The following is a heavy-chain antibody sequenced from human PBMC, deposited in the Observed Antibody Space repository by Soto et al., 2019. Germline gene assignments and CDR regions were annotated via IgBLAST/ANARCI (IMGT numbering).Heavy chain of an antibody. CDR1: GFTFSSYA. D-gene: IGHD6-13*01. V-gene: IGHV3-30-3*01. CDR2: ISYDGSNK. Sequence: GGSLRLSCAASGFTFSSYAMHWVRQAPGKGLEWVAVISYDGSNKYYADSVKGRFTISRDNSKNTLYLQMNSLRAEDTAVYYCSVDGSKAAADTLSTWFDPWGQGTLLTVSS. J-gene: IGHJ5*02. CDR3: SVDGSKAAADTLSTWFDP.